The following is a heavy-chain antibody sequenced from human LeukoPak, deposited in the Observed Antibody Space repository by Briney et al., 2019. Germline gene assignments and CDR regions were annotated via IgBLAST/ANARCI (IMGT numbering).Heavy chain of an antibody. CDR3: AKEFT. CDR1: GFTFSSFS. J-gene: IGHJ1*01. CDR2: ISGSSGGT. Sequence: GGSLRLSCGASGFTFSSFSMNWVRQAPGKGLEWVSTISGSSGGTYYADSVKGRFTISRDNSKNTLSLQMNSLRAEDTAVYYCAKEFTWGQGTLVTVSS. V-gene: IGHV3-23*01.